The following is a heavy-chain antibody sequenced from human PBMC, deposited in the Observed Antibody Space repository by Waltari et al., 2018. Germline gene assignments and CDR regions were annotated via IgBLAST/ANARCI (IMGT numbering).Heavy chain of an antibody. D-gene: IGHD3-3*01. CDR3: ARDRYDFAFDY. J-gene: IGHJ4*02. V-gene: IGHV4-4*07. Sequence: QVQLQDSVPGLVKPSETLSLNRTGCAGSISISYWSWFRQPAGKGLEWIGRIYTSGSTNYNPSLKSRGTMSVDTSKNQFSLKLSSVTAADTAVYYCARDRYDFAFDYWGQGTLVTVSS. CDR2: IYTSGST. CDR1: AGSISISY.